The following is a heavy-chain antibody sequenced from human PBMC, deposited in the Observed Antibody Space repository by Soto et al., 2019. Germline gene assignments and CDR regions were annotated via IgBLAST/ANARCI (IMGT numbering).Heavy chain of an antibody. CDR2: ISWNSGSI. CDR1: GFTFDDYA. Sequence: EVQLVEWGGGLVQPGRSLRLSCAASGFTFDDYAMHWVRQAPGKGLEWVSGISWNSGSIGYADSVKGRFTISRDNAKNSLYLQMNSLRAEDTALYYCAKDRYYYGSGTLRGWWFDPWGQGTLVTVSS. J-gene: IGHJ5*02. D-gene: IGHD3-10*01. V-gene: IGHV3-9*01. CDR3: AKDRYYYGSGTLRGWWFDP.